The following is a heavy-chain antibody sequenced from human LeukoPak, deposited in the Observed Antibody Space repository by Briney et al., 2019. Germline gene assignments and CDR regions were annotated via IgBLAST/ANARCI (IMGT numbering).Heavy chain of an antibody. V-gene: IGHV3-15*07. Sequence: GESLRLSCAASGFAFRTYAMNWVRQAPGKGLEWVGRIKSKTDGGTADYAAPVKGRFNISRDDSKNTLYLQVNSLKTEDTAVYYCTTERYNLGWGQGTLVTVST. D-gene: IGHD1-1*01. J-gene: IGHJ4*02. CDR1: GFAFRTYA. CDR2: IKSKTDGGTA. CDR3: TTERYNLG.